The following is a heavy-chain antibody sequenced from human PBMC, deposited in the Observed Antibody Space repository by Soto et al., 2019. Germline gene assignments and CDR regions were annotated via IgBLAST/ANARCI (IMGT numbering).Heavy chain of an antibody. D-gene: IGHD6-6*01. Sequence: GGSLRLSCVAPGFTFTDYEMNWVRQAPGKGLEWVSYITSGGSLEYYADSVKGRFTISRDNAKNSLYLQMNSLRAEDTAVYYCARNPFSSSSVWYYGMDVWGQGTTVTVSS. CDR2: ITSGGSLE. J-gene: IGHJ6*02. CDR3: ARNPFSSSSVWYYGMDV. CDR1: GFTFTDYE. V-gene: IGHV3-48*03.